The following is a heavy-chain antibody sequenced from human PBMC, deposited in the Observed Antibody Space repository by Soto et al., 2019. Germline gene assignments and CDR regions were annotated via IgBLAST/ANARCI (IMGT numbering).Heavy chain of an antibody. CDR3: AKTRMSTFGGVIADFDY. V-gene: IGHV3-23*01. CDR1: GFTFSSYA. CDR2: ISGSGGST. Sequence: GGSLRLSCAASGFTFSSYAMSWVRQAPGKGLEWVSAISGSGGSTYYADSVKGRFTISRDNPKNTLYLQMNSLRAEDTAVYYCAKTRMSTFGGVIADFDYWGQGTLVTVSS. D-gene: IGHD3-16*02. J-gene: IGHJ4*02.